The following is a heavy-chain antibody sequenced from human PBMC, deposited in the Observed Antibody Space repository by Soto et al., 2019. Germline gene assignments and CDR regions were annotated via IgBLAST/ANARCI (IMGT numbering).Heavy chain of an antibody. J-gene: IGHJ4*02. CDR3: SRVGSYASSANKYDY. CDR1: GYTFTSYG. D-gene: IGHD3-22*01. Sequence: QVQLVQSGVEVKKPGASVKVSCKASGYTFTSYGISWVRQAPGQGLEWMGWISGYSGNTNYAQRLQGRVTMTTDTTTSTAYMEVRSLRSDDTAVYYCSRVGSYASSANKYDYWGQGTLVTVSS. V-gene: IGHV1-18*01. CDR2: ISGYSGNT.